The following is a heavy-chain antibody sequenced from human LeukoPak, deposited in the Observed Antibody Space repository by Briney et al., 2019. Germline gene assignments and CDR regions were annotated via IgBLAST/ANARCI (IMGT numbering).Heavy chain of an antibody. Sequence: GGSLRLSCAASGFTFSSYAMSWVRQAPGKGLEWVSAISGSGGGTYYADSVKGRFTISRDNSKNTLYLQMNSLRAEDTAVYYCAKEGVSYSSSWYEGIYWGQGTLVTVSS. CDR1: GFTFSSYA. J-gene: IGHJ4*02. D-gene: IGHD6-13*01. V-gene: IGHV3-23*01. CDR3: AKEGVSYSSSWYEGIY. CDR2: ISGSGGGT.